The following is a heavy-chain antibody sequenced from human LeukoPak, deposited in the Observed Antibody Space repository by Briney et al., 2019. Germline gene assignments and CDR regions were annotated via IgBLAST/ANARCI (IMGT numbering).Heavy chain of an antibody. D-gene: IGHD1-26*01. Sequence: GGSLRLSCAASGFTFSSYEMNWVRLAPGKGLEWVSYISESGSAIYYADSVKGRFTISRDNVKNSLYLQMNSLRAEDTAVYYCARDRQYWEPLDYWGQGTLVTVSS. CDR2: ISESGSAI. CDR1: GFTFSSYE. V-gene: IGHV3-48*03. CDR3: ARDRQYWEPLDY. J-gene: IGHJ4*02.